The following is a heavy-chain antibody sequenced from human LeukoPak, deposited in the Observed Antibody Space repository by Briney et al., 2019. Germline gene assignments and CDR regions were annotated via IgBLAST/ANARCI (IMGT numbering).Heavy chain of an antibody. Sequence: SETLSLTCTVSGGSISSGGYYWSWIRQPLGKGLEWIGYIYHSGSTYYNPSLKSRVTISVDTSKNQFSLKLSSVTAADTAVYYCAGAYYYDSSGYYYEGNDAFDIWGQGTMVTVSS. CDR1: GGSISSGGYY. CDR2: IYHSGST. CDR3: AGAYYYDSSGYYYEGNDAFDI. D-gene: IGHD3-22*01. J-gene: IGHJ3*02. V-gene: IGHV4-30-2*01.